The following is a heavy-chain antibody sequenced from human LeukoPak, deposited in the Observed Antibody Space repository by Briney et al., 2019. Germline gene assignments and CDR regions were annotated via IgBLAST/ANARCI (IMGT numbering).Heavy chain of an antibody. V-gene: IGHV5-51*01. D-gene: IGHD6-19*01. J-gene: IGHJ4*02. CDR2: IYPGDSDT. Sequence: GESLKISCKGSGYIFTSYWIGWVRQMPEKGLEWVGIIYPGDSDTRYSPSFQGQVTISADKSISTAYLQWSSLKAADTAMYYCARQGGAVAGTGRDFDYWGQGTLVTVSS. CDR1: GYIFTSYW. CDR3: ARQGGAVAGTGRDFDY.